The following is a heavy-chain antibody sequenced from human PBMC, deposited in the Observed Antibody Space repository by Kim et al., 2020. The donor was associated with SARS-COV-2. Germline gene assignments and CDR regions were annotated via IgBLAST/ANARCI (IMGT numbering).Heavy chain of an antibody. CDR2: INAGNGNR. D-gene: IGHD3-22*01. J-gene: IGHJ4*02. Sequence: ASVKVSCKASGYTFTSYAIHWVRQAPGQRLEWMGWINAGNGNRRYSQKFQGRVTITRDTSASTAYMELSSLRSEDTAVYYCARDGGTDYYDNSFDYWGQGTLVTVSS. V-gene: IGHV1-3*01. CDR3: ARDGGTDYYDNSFDY. CDR1: GYTFTSYA.